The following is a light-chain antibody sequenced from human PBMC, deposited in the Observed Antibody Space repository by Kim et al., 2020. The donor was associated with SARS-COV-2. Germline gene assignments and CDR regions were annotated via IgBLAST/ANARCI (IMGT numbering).Light chain of an antibody. Sequence: NFMLTQPHSVSESPGKTVTISCTDSSGNIASNYVQWYQQRPASAPTTVIYEDNERPSGVPDRFSGSIDSSSNSASLTISGLKTEDEADYYCQSYDDSNRWVFGGGTQLTVL. CDR1: SGNIASNY. CDR3: QSYDDSNRWV. CDR2: EDN. J-gene: IGLJ3*02. V-gene: IGLV6-57*02.